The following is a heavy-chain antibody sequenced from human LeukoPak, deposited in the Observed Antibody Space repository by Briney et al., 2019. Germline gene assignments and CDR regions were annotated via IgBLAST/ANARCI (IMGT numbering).Heavy chain of an antibody. CDR3: AKESSSNLDY. J-gene: IGHJ4*02. CDR1: GFTFDDHT. CDR2: ISWDGGST. Sequence: GGSPRLSCAASGFTFDDHTMFWVRQTPGKGLEWVSHISWDGGSTYYADSVKGRFTISRDNSKNTLYLQMNSLRTEDTALYYCAKESSSNLDYWGQGTLVTVSS. D-gene: IGHD6-6*01. V-gene: IGHV3-43*01.